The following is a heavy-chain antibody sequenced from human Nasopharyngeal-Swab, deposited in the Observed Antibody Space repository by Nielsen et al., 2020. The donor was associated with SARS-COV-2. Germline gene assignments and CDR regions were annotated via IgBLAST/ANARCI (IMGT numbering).Heavy chain of an antibody. CDR2: ISGSGGGT. D-gene: IGHD2/OR15-2a*01. CDR3: AKDLRGPYFF. V-gene: IGHV3-23*01. J-gene: IGHJ4*02. Sequence: VRQAPGKGPEWVSTISGSGGGTYYADSVKGRFTISRDNSKNTLYLQMNSLRAEDTAVYYCAKDLRGPYFFWGQGTLVTVSS.